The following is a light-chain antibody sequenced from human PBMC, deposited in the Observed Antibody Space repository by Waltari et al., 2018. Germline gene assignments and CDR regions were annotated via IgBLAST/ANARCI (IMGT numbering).Light chain of an antibody. Sequence: LVLTQSPSASASLAAPVKLTCTLSSGYSSTVNTSLQQQPGKGLRYLMNDNRDGRHRKGDDSPDRFSASNSGTEYYLTISSRQSEDEADYYCQTGGHGTWVFGGGTKLTVL. CDR3: QTGGHGTWV. CDR1: SGYSSTV. J-gene: IGLJ3*02. V-gene: IGLV4-69*01. CDR2: DNRDGRH.